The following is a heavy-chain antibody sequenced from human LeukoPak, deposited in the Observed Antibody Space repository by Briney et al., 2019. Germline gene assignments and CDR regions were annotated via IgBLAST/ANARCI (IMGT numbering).Heavy chain of an antibody. J-gene: IGHJ4*02. Sequence: SETLSLTCSVSGYSISSAYYWGWIRQPPGKGLEWIGYIYYSGSTNYNPSLKSRVTISVDTSKNQFSLKLSSVTAADTAVYYCARMESGYYVFDYWGQGTLVTDSS. CDR3: ARMESGYYVFDY. CDR1: GYSISSAYY. D-gene: IGHD3-22*01. CDR2: IYYSGST. V-gene: IGHV4-61*01.